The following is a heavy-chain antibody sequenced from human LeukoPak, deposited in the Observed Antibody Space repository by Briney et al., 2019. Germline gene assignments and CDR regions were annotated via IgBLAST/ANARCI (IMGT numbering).Heavy chain of an antibody. Sequence: PGGSLRLSCAASGFTLSTYAMSWVRQTPGKGLEWVAATSSSDAGTYHADSVRGRFTISRDNSKNTLYLQMNSLRAEDTALYCCARHANYDILTGYPFWGQGTLVTVSS. D-gene: IGHD3-9*01. CDR1: GFTLSTYA. J-gene: IGHJ4*02. V-gene: IGHV3-23*01. CDR2: TSSSDAGT. CDR3: ARHANYDILTGYPF.